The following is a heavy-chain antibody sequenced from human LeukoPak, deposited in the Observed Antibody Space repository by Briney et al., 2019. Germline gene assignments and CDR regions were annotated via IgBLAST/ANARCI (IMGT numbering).Heavy chain of an antibody. CDR1: GFTFSSYG. CDR2: IRYDGSNK. V-gene: IGHV3-30*02. CDR3: AKGQGPTYYDILTGYSLFDY. Sequence: GGSLRLSCAASGFTFSSYGMHWVRQAPGKGLEWVAFIRYDGSNKYYADSVKGRFTISRDNSKNTLYLQMNSLRAEDTAVYYCAKGQGPTYYDILTGYSLFDYWGQGTLVTVSS. J-gene: IGHJ4*02. D-gene: IGHD3-9*01.